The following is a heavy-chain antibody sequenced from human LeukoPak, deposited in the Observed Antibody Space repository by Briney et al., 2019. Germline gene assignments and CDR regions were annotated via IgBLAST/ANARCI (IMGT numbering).Heavy chain of an antibody. CDR1: GFTFSSYG. J-gene: IGHJ4*02. CDR3: AKDLYAPITMVRGVRISYYFDY. CDR2: IWYDGSNK. V-gene: IGHV3-33*06. D-gene: IGHD3-10*01. Sequence: PGGSLRLSCAASGFTFSSYGMHWVRQAPGKGLEWVAVIWYDGSNKYYADSVKGRFTISRDNSKNTLYLQMNGLRAEDTAVYYCAKDLYAPITMVRGVRISYYFDYWGQGTLVTVSS.